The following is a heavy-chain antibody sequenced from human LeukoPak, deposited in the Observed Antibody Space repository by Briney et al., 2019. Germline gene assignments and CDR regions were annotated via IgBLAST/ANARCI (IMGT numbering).Heavy chain of an antibody. CDR3: AKDMHSSGWPIFDY. V-gene: IGHV3-9*01. D-gene: IGHD6-19*01. J-gene: IGHJ4*02. Sequence: GRSLRLSCAASGFTFDDYAMPWVRQAPGKGLEWVSGISWNSGSIGYADSVKGRFTISRDNAKNSLYLQMNSLRAEDTALYYCAKDMHSSGWPIFDYWGQRTLVTVSS. CDR1: GFTFDDYA. CDR2: ISWNSGSI.